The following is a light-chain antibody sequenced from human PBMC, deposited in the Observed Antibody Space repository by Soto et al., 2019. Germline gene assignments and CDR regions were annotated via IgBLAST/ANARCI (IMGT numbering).Light chain of an antibody. CDR1: QTIPTNS. Sequence: EVVLTQSPGTVSLSPGETATLSCRASQTIPTNSLAWFQHKPGQAPRVLIYAASSRATGSPDGFSGGGSGTDFSLSISRLEPEDVAVYYCQQYGSSVTWTFGQGTKVEI. J-gene: IGKJ1*01. V-gene: IGKV3-20*01. CDR2: AAS. CDR3: QQYGSSVTWT.